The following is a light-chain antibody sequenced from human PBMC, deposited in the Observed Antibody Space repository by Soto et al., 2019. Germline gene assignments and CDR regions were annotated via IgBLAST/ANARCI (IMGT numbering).Light chain of an antibody. Sequence: DMQVTQSPSSLSASVGDRVAITCRASQSISSYLNWYQQKPGKAPKLLIYAASSLQSGVPSRFSGSGSGTDFTLTISSLQPEDFATYYCQQSYRTPLTFGGGTKVDIK. CDR1: QSISSY. CDR2: AAS. J-gene: IGKJ4*01. CDR3: QQSYRTPLT. V-gene: IGKV1-39*01.